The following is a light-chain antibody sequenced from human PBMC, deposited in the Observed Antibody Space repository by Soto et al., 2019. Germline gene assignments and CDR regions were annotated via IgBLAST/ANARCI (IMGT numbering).Light chain of an antibody. CDR3: QQRGSWPLT. V-gene: IGKV3-11*01. CDR2: DAS. J-gene: IGKJ4*01. CDR1: QSVNSV. Sequence: EIVLTQSPATLSLSPGERATLSCRASQSVNSVLAWYQQKPNQAPRLLIYDASNRAPGIPARFSGSGSGTGFSLTISSLEPEDFAVYYCQQRGSWPLTFGGGTKVEIK.